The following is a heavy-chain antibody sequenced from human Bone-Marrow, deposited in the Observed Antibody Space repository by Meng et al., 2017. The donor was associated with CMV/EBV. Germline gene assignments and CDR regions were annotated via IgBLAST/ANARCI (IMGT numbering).Heavy chain of an antibody. Sequence: GESLKISCAASGFTFSSYAMHWVRQAPGKGLEWVAVISYDGSNKYYADSVKGRFTISRDNSKNTLYLQMSSLRAEDTAVYYCARFRASNYYYYYGMDVWGQGTTVTVSS. V-gene: IGHV3-30*14. CDR2: ISYDGSNK. J-gene: IGHJ6*02. CDR3: ARFRASNYYYYYGMDV. CDR1: GFTFSSYA.